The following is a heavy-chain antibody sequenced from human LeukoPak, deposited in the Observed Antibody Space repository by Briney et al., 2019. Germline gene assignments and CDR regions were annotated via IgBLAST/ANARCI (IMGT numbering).Heavy chain of an antibody. J-gene: IGHJ4*02. D-gene: IGHD5-18*01. CDR1: GGSISSYY. CDR3: ASVDTAMAYFDY. V-gene: IGHV4-59*01. CDR2: IYYSGST. Sequence: SETLSLTCTVSGGSISSYYWSWIRQPPGKGLEWIGYIYYSGSTNYNPSLKSRVTISVDTSKNQFSLKLSAVTAADTAVYYCASVDTAMAYFDYWGQGTLVAVSS.